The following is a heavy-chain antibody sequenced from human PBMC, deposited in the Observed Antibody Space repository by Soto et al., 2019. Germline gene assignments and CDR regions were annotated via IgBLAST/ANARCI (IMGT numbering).Heavy chain of an antibody. CDR2: IYYSGST. J-gene: IGHJ4*02. D-gene: IGHD3-10*01. V-gene: IGHV4-39*01. Sequence: SETLSLTCTVSGGSISSSSYYWGWIRQPPGKGLEWIGSIYYSGSTYYNPSLKSRVTISVDTSKNQFSLKLSSVTAADTAVYYCARLGSGPQFDDRGQRTPVTVSS. CDR1: GGSISSSSYY. CDR3: ARLGSGPQFDD.